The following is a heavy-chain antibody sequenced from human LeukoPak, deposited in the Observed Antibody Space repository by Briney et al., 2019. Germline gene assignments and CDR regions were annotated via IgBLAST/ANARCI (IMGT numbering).Heavy chain of an antibody. CDR2: IYHSGST. Sequence: SETLSLTCAVSGGSISSGGYSWSWIRQPPGKGLEWIGYIYHSGSTYYNPSLKSRVTISVDRSKNQFSLKLSSVTAADTAVYYCARELYSGSYPDAFDIWGQRTLVTVSS. CDR1: GGSISSGGYS. V-gene: IGHV4-30-2*01. CDR3: ARELYSGSYPDAFDI. J-gene: IGHJ3*02. D-gene: IGHD1-26*01.